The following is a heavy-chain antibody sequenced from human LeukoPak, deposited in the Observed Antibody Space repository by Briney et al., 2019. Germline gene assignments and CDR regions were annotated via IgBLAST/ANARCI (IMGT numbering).Heavy chain of an antibody. V-gene: IGHV3-23*01. CDR3: AKSMSTAYRGFFDY. CDR1: GFTFITYA. J-gene: IGHJ4*02. D-gene: IGHD5-18*01. Sequence: PGGSLRLSCAASGFTFITYAMSLVRQAPGMGLEWVSSISNDSVDTYYADSVKGRLSISRDNSKNTLYLQINSLSAEDTAMYYCAKSMSTAYRGFFDYWGQGILVSVSS. CDR2: ISNDSVDT.